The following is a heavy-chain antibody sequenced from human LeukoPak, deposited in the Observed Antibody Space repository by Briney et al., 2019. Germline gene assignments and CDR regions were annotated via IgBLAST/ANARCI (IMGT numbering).Heavy chain of an antibody. CDR2: INPDSGGA. J-gene: IGHJ6*03. Sequence: VASVKVSCKTSGYTFTAYYMHWVRQAPGQGLEWVGRINPDSGGAKYAQKFQGRVTLTWDTSISTAYMELSRLRSDDTAVYYCARDGTGTTAYFFMDVWGKGTTVTVSS. D-gene: IGHD1-1*01. CDR3: ARDGTGTTAYFFMDV. V-gene: IGHV1-2*06. CDR1: GYTFTAYY.